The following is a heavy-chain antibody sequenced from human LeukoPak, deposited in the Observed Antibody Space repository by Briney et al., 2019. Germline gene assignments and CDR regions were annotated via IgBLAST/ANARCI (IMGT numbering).Heavy chain of an antibody. Sequence: GSLRLSCAASGFTFSTYAMHWVRQAPGKGLEWVAFIRLDGSDKYYADSVKGRFTISRDNSKNTLYLQMNSLRAEDTAVYYCAKGGVAPDYWGQGTLVTVSS. D-gene: IGHD2-21*01. CDR2: IRLDGSDK. V-gene: IGHV3-30*02. CDR3: AKGGVAPDY. J-gene: IGHJ4*02. CDR1: GFTFSTYA.